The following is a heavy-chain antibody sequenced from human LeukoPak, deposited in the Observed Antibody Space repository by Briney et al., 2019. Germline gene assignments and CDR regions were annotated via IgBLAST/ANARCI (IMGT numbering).Heavy chain of an antibody. CDR1: GGSISSYY. J-gene: IGHJ6*03. Sequence: SETLSLTCTVSGGSISSYYWSWIRQPPGKGLEWIGYIYYSGSTNYNPSLKSRVTISVDTSKNQFSLKLSSVTAADTAVYYCARGYNTYMDVWGKGTTVTVSS. CDR3: ARGYNTYMDV. D-gene: IGHD5-24*01. V-gene: IGHV4-59*12. CDR2: IYYSGST.